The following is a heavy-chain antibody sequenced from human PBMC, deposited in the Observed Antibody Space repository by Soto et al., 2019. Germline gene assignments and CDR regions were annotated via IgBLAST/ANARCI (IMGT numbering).Heavy chain of an antibody. J-gene: IGHJ5*02. V-gene: IGHV3-23*01. D-gene: IGHD3-3*01. CDR1: GFTFSSYA. Sequence: GGSLRLSCEGSGFTFSSYAMSWVRQAPGKGLEWVSAISGSGGTTYYAESVKGRFTVSRDKSNNTPYLQMNSLRAEDTAVYYCAKSASFWTAYPADLWGQGTLVTVSS. CDR2: ISGSGGTT. CDR3: AKSASFWTAYPADL.